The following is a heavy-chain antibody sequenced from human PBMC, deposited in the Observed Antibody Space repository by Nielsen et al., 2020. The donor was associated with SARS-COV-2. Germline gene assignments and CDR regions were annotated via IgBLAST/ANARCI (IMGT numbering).Heavy chain of an antibody. CDR1: GYTFTNSY. D-gene: IGHD1-14*01. Sequence: SVKVSCKASGYTFTNSYLHWVRQAPGQGLEWMGRISPNRGATNYAQTFQGRVIMTRDTSTATAYIELSRLTSDDTAVYYCATEVNQGGMDVWGQGTTVIVSS. V-gene: IGHV1-2*06. CDR3: ATEVNQGGMDV. J-gene: IGHJ6*02. CDR2: ISPNRGAT.